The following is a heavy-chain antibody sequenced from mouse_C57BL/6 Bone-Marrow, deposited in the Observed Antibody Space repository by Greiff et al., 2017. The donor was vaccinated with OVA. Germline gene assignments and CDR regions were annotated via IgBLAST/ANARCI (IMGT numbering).Heavy chain of an antibody. D-gene: IGHD2-4*01. Sequence: VQLQQSGAELVRPGASVKLSCTASGFNIKDDYMHWVKQRPEQGLEWIGWIDPANGDTEYASKFQGKATITADTSSNTAYLQRSSLTSEDTAVYYCTYMGDYDTWFAYWGQGTLVTVSA. CDR2: IDPANGDT. V-gene: IGHV14-4*01. J-gene: IGHJ3*01. CDR1: GFNIKDDY. CDR3: TYMGDYDTWFAY.